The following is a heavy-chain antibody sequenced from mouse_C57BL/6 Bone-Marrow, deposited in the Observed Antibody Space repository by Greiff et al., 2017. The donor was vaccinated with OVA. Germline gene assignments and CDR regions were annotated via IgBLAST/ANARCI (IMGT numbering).Heavy chain of an antibody. D-gene: IGHD2-5*01. V-gene: IGHV14-4*01. J-gene: IGHJ4*01. Sequence: VQLQQSVAELVRPGASVKLSCTASGFNIKNTYMHWVKQRPEQGLEWIGWIDPENGDTEYASKFQGKATITADTSSNTAYLQLSSLTSEDTAVYYCTTYYSNYPYYYAMDYWGQGTSVTVSS. CDR1: GFNIKNTY. CDR2: IDPENGDT. CDR3: TTYYSNYPYYYAMDY.